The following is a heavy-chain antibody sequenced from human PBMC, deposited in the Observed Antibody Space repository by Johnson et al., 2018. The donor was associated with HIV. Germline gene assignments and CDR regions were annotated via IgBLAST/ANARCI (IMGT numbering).Heavy chain of an antibody. CDR3: AKSTQASILRESGPYGAFDI. CDR1: GFTFRSYG. J-gene: IGHJ3*02. V-gene: IGHV3-30*18. CDR2: ISFDGTNK. D-gene: IGHD3-10*01. Sequence: QVQLVESGGGVVQPGRSLRLSCAASGFTFRSYGMHWVRQAPGKGLEWVAVISFDGTNKYYPDSVQGRFTISRDNSKNTLYLQMDSLRPEDTALYYCAKSTQASILRESGPYGAFDIWGRGTMVTVSS.